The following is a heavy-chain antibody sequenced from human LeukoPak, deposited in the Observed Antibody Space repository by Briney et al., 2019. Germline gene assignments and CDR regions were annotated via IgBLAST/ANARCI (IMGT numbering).Heavy chain of an antibody. CDR3: TTGTYSSSYY. D-gene: IGHD6-6*01. Sequence: GGSLKLSCAASGFTFSGSAMHWVRQASGKGLEWVGRIKSKTDGGTTDYAAPVKGRFTISRDDSKNTLYLQMNTLKTEDTGVYYCTTGTYSSSYYWGQGTLVTVSS. CDR1: GFTFSGSA. J-gene: IGHJ4*02. V-gene: IGHV3-15*01. CDR2: IKSKTDGGTT.